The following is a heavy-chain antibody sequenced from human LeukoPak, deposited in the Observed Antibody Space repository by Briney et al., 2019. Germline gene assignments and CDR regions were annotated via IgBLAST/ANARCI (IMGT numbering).Heavy chain of an antibody. CDR3: ARDNSVRDEAWWFNP. Sequence: PSETLSLTCTVSGGSISSSSYYWGWIRQPPGKGLEWIGSIYYNGNTYYNPSLKSRVTISVDTSKNQFSLKLTSVTAADTAVYYCARDNSVRDEAWWFNPWGQGTLVTVSS. J-gene: IGHJ5*02. CDR1: GGSISSSSYY. D-gene: IGHD5-24*01. V-gene: IGHV4-39*07. CDR2: IYYNGNT.